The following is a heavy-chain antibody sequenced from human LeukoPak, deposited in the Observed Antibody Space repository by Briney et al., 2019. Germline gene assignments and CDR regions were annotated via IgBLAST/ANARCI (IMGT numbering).Heavy chain of an antibody. CDR1: GGSISSYY. CDR2: IYYSGST. J-gene: IGHJ6*02. CDR3: ARHFGSGWYRGYGMDV. V-gene: IGHV4-59*08. D-gene: IGHD6-19*01. Sequence: SETLSLTCTVSGGSISSYYWSWIRQPPGKGLEWIGYIYYSGSTNYNPSLKSRVTISVDTSKNQFSLKLSSVTAADTAVYYCARHFGSGWYRGYGMDVWGQGTTVTVSS.